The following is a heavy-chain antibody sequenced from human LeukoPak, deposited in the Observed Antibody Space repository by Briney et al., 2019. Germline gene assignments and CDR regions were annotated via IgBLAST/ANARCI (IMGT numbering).Heavy chain of an antibody. V-gene: IGHV4-59*08. CDR1: GGSISSYY. D-gene: IGHD1-26*01. CDR3: ARSGGSYYDY. CDR2: IQYSANT. J-gene: IGHJ4*02. Sequence: SETLSLTCSFSGGSISSYYWSWLRQPPGKGLEWIGYIQYSANTNYNPSLKTRVTISIDTPKNQFSLQLSSVTAADTAVYLCARSGGSYYDYWGQGTLVTVSS.